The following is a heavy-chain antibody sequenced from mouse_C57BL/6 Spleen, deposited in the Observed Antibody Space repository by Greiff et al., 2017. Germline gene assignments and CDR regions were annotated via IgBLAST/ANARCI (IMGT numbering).Heavy chain of an antibody. CDR3: AREGYGYGYYFDY. J-gene: IGHJ2*01. V-gene: IGHV1-55*01. CDR2: IYPGSGST. D-gene: IGHD2-2*01. Sequence: QVQLQQPGAELVKPGASVKMSCKASGYTFTSYWITWVKQRPGQGLEWIGYIYPGSGSTNYNEKFKSKATLTVDTSSSTAYMQLSSRTSEDSAVYYCAREGYGYGYYFDYWGQGTTLTVSS. CDR1: GYTFTSYW.